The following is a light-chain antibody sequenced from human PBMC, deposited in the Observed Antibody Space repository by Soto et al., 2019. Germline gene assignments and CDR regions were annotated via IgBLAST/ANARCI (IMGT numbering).Light chain of an antibody. CDR2: EVS. J-gene: IGLJ2*01. Sequence: QSALTQPASVSGSPGQSITISCSGGTSDIGTYNYVSWYQHHPGKVPKVVIYEVSDRPSGVSSRFSGSKSGNTASLTISGLQSEDEADYYCNSYASVNSPVLFGGGTKLTVL. CDR1: TSDIGTYNY. V-gene: IGLV2-14*01. CDR3: NSYASVNSPVL.